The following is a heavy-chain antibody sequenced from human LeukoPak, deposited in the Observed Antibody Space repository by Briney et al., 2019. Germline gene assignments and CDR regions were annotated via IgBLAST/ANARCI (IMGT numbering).Heavy chain of an antibody. CDR1: GGSIGSGGYY. CDR3: ARDLTGSGDLYYYYYMDV. CDR2: IYHSGST. J-gene: IGHJ6*03. D-gene: IGHD3-10*01. Sequence: SETLSLTCTVSGGSIGSGGYYWSWIRQPPGKGLEWIGYIYHSGSTYYNPSLKSRVTISVDRSKNQFSLKLSSVTAADTAVYYCARDLTGSGDLYYYYYMDVWGKGTTATVSS. V-gene: IGHV4-30-2*01.